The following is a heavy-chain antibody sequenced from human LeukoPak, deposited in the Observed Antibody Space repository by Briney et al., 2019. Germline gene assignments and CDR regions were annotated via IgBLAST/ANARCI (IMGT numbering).Heavy chain of an antibody. V-gene: IGHV3-30*04. J-gene: IGHJ4*02. CDR1: GFTFSSYA. CDR3: ASDILTGSTTDY. D-gene: IGHD3-9*01. CDR2: ISYDGSNK. Sequence: GGSLGLSCAASGFTFSSYAMHWVRQAPGKGLEWVAVISYDGSNKYYADSAKGRFTISRDNSKNTLYLQMNSLRAEDTAVYYCASDILTGSTTDYWGQGTLVTVSS.